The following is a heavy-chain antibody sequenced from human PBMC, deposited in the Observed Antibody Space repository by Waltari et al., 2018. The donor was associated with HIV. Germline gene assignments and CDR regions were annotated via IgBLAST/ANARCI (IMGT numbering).Heavy chain of an antibody. CDR2: IYCSGST. Sequence: QLQLQESGPGLVKPSETLSLTCTVSGGSISSSSYYWGWIRQPPGKGLEWIGSIYCSGSTYYNPSLKSRFTISVDTSKNQFSLKLSSVTAADTAVYYCARAFDDYGDYHEEVWFDPWGQGTLVTVSS. CDR1: GGSISSSSYY. CDR3: ARAFDDYGDYHEEVWFDP. J-gene: IGHJ5*02. V-gene: IGHV4-39*01. D-gene: IGHD4-17*01.